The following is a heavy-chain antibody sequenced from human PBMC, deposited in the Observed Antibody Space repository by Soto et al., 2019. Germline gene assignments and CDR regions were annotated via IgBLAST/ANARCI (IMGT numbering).Heavy chain of an antibody. D-gene: IGHD6-19*01. Sequence: GASVKVSCKASGYTFTSYGISWVRQAPGQGLEWMGWISAYNGNTNYAQKLQGRVTMTTDTSTSTAYMELRSLRSDDTAVYYCARCGGQWLVRSPHAFDIWGQGTMVTVSS. V-gene: IGHV1-18*01. CDR3: ARCGGQWLVRSPHAFDI. CDR2: ISAYNGNT. J-gene: IGHJ3*02. CDR1: GYTFTSYG.